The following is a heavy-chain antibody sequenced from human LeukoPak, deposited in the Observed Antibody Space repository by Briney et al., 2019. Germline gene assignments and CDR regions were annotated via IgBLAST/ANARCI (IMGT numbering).Heavy chain of an antibody. V-gene: IGHV3-74*01. D-gene: IGHD6-13*01. CDR3: ARGRGIAEWFDP. Sequence: GGSLRLSCAASGFAFSNYWLHWVRQAPGKGLVWVARINTHGSSTNYADSVKGRFTISRDNAKNTLYLQMNSLRAEDTAVYYCARGRGIAEWFDPWGQGTLVTVSS. CDR2: INTHGSST. CDR1: GFAFSNYW. J-gene: IGHJ5*02.